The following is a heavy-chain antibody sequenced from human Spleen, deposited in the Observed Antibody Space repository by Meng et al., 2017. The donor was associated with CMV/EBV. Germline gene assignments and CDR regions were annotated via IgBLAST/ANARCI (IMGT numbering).Heavy chain of an antibody. D-gene: IGHD2-2*01. V-gene: IGHV5-51*01. CDR3: ARQLGTRTCDNWFDP. CDR1: GSCFTSCW. Sequence: SGSCFTSCWIAWVRPMPGKGLEWMGIIYPGDSDTTYSPSFQGQVTISADKSISTTYLQWSSLNASDTAMYYCARQLGTRTCDNWFDPWGQGTLVTVSS. CDR2: IYPGDSDT. J-gene: IGHJ5*02.